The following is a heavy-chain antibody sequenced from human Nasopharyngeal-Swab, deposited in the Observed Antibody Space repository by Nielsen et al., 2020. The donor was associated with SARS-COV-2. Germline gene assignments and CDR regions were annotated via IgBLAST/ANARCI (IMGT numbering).Heavy chain of an antibody. CDR2: ISELGTGI. J-gene: IGHJ4*02. CDR3: TRGLTGHIVQWNPSPY. V-gene: IGHV3-23*01. D-gene: IGHD1-14*01. Sequence: GGSLRLSCAASGFSITTYGMTWVRQAPGKGLEWISGISELGTGIYYADSVWGRFTISRDTSKHTVYLQMNTLRADDTALYFCTRGLTGHIVQWNPSPYWGQVTLFTVSS. CDR1: GFSITTYG.